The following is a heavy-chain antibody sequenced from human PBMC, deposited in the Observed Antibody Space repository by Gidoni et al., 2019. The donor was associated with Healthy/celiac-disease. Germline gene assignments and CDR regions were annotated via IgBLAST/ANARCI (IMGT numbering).Heavy chain of an antibody. J-gene: IGHJ4*02. CDR3: ALVDNWNDVAPVDY. V-gene: IGHV4-39*01. CDR2: IYYSGST. D-gene: IGHD1-20*01. CDR1: GGSISSSSYY. Sequence: QLQLQESGPGLVKPSETLSLTCTVSGGSISSSSYYWGWIRQPPGKGLEWIGSIYYSGSTYYNPSLKSRVTISVDTSKNQFSLKLSSVTAADTAVYYCALVDNWNDVAPVDYWGQGTLVTVSS.